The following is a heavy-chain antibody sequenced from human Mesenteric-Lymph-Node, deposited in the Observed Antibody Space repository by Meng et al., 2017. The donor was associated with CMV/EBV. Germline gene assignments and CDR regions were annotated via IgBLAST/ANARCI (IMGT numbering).Heavy chain of an antibody. D-gene: IGHD2-15*01. Sequence: SETLSLTCTVSGGSISSSSYYWGWIRQPPGKGLEWIGSIYYSGSTYYNPSLKSRVTISVDTSKNQLSLNLSSVTVADTAVYYCARAPITTATFFDSWGQGALVTVSS. CDR1: GGSISSSSYY. CDR3: ARAPITTATFFDS. J-gene: IGHJ4*02. CDR2: IYYSGST. V-gene: IGHV4-39*07.